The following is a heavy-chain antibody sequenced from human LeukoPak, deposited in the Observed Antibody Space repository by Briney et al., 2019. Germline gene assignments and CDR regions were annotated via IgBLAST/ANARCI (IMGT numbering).Heavy chain of an antibody. Sequence: PGGSLRLSCAASGFTFSSYAMTWVRQAPGKGLQWVSIIYRGGNTYYADSVMGRFTISRDNSKNTLYLQMNSLRAEDTAVYYCARQYCTSTSCNSAFDIWGQGTMVTISS. CDR2: IYRGGNT. CDR1: GFTFSSYA. V-gene: IGHV3-53*01. J-gene: IGHJ3*02. D-gene: IGHD2-2*02. CDR3: ARQYCTSTSCNSAFDI.